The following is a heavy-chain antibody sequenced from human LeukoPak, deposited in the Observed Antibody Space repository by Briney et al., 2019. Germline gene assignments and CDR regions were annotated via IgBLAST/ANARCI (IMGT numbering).Heavy chain of an antibody. V-gene: IGHV4-39*07. CDR3: ARDDNWNYDY. CDR2: IYTSGST. CDR1: GGSISSSSYY. D-gene: IGHD1-20*01. J-gene: IGHJ4*02. Sequence: PSETLSLTCTVSGGSISSSSYYWGWIRQPPGKGLEWIGRIYTSGSTNYNPSLKSRVTISVDTSKNQFSLKLSSVTAADTAVYYCARDDNWNYDYWGQGTLVTVSS.